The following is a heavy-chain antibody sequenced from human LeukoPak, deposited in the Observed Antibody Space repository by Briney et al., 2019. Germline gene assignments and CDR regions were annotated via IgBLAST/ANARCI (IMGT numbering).Heavy chain of an antibody. CDR3: ARPWTHTVRYAFDI. CDR1: GGTFSSYA. CDR2: IIPILGIA. V-gene: IGHV1-69*04. J-gene: IGHJ3*02. Sequence: ASVKVSCKASGGTFSSYAISWVRQAPGQGLEWMGRIIPILGIANYAQKFQGRVTITADKSTSTAYMEPSSLRSEDTAVYYCARPWTHTVRYAFDIWGQGTMVTVSS. D-gene: IGHD4-17*01.